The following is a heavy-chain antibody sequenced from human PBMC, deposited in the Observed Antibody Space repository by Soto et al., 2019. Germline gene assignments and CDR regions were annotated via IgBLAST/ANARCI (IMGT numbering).Heavy chain of an antibody. CDR3: AKDLDGATPYDFWHY. J-gene: IGHJ4*02. V-gene: IGHV3-23*01. CDR1: GFTFISYA. D-gene: IGHD3-3*01. Sequence: GGSLRLSCVGSGFTFISYAMSWVRQAPGKGLEWVSAISGSGGNTYYADSVKGRFTISRDNSKNTLYLQMNSLRAEDTAVYYCAKDLDGATPYDFWHYWGQGTQVTVSS. CDR2: ISGSGGNT.